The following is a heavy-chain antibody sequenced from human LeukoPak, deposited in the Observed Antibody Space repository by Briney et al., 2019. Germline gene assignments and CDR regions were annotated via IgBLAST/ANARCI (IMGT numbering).Heavy chain of an antibody. J-gene: IGHJ6*03. D-gene: IGHD5-12*01. CDR3: ARDPYSGHYGNDYYYYMDA. CDR2: ITSSSSYA. V-gene: IGHV3-21*01. Sequence: GGSLRLSCAASGFTFSTYNMNWVRQAPGKRLEWVSSITSSSSYAFYADSVKGRFTISRDNAKSSLYLQMNNLRAEDTAVYYCARDPYSGHYGNDYYYYMDAWGKGTTVTISS. CDR1: GFTFSTYN.